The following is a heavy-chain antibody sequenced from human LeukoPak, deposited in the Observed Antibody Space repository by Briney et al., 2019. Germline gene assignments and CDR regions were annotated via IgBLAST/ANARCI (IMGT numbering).Heavy chain of an antibody. D-gene: IGHD4-17*01. V-gene: IGHV4-59*01. Sequence: PSETLSLTCTVSGGSINGYYWTWIRQPPGKGLDWMGYISDSGSTNHNPSLKSRVSMSVGSSNTDFSLRLNSVTAADTAVYYCARVFRGAVTSNWFDPWGQGTLVTVSS. CDR1: GGSINGYY. J-gene: IGHJ5*02. CDR2: ISDSGST. CDR3: ARVFRGAVTSNWFDP.